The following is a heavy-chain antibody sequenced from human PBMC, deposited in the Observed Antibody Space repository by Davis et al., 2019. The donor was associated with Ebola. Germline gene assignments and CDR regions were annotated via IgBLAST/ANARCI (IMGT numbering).Heavy chain of an antibody. CDR1: GYTFTNYY. D-gene: IGHD5-12*01. V-gene: IGHV1-46*03. Sequence: AASVTVSCKASGYTFTNYYIHCVRQAPGQGLEGMGMINPSDGRTIYAQKFQGRVTVTRDTSTTTVYMDLSSLRSEDTALYYCTTPGGQDSGYDVFDIWGQGTMVTVSS. CDR2: INPSDGRT. CDR3: TTPGGQDSGYDVFDI. J-gene: IGHJ3*02.